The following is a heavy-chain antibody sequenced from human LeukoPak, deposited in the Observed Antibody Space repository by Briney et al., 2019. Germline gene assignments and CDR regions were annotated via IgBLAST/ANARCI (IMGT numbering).Heavy chain of an antibody. CDR1: GFTFGAYV. Sequence: GGSLRLSCAASGFTFGAYVMHWVRQAPGKGLECVAVISNDGTDKYYADSVKGRFSISRDNSKNTLYLQMSSLRTEDTAVYYCARDGGYTGGWTYGAGDFWGQGALVTVSS. CDR3: ARDGGYTGGWTYGAGDF. D-gene: IGHD2-8*02. CDR2: ISNDGTDK. J-gene: IGHJ4*02. V-gene: IGHV3-30*14.